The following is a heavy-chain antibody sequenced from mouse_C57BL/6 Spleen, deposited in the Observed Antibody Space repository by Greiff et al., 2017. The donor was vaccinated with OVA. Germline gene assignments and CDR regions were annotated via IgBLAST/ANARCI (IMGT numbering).Heavy chain of an antibody. D-gene: IGHD2-3*01. CDR2: INPSTGGT. V-gene: IGHV1-42*01. J-gene: IGHJ3*01. Sequence: VQLQQSGPELVKPGASVKISCKASGYSFTGYYMNWVKQSPEKSLEWIGEINPSTGGTTYNQKFKAKATLTVDKSSSTAYMQLKSLTSEDSAVYYGARSWDGYPAWFAYWGQGTLVTVSA. CDR1: GYSFTGYY. CDR3: ARSWDGYPAWFAY.